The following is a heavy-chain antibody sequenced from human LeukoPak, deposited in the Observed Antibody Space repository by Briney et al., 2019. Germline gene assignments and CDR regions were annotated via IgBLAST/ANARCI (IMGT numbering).Heavy chain of an antibody. D-gene: IGHD6-19*01. CDR2: IYSSGST. Sequence: PSETLSLTCTVSGGSISGYYWSWIRQPPGKGLEWIGYIYSSGSTNYNPSLKSRVTMSVDTSQIQFSLKLNSVTAADTAVYYCVRSGYSNGWYRNWGQGTLVIVTS. CDR1: GGSISGYY. V-gene: IGHV4-59*08. J-gene: IGHJ4*02. CDR3: VRSGYSNGWYRN.